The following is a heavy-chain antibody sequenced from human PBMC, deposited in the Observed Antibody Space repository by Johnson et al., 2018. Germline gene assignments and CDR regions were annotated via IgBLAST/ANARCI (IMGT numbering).Heavy chain of an antibody. V-gene: IGHV3-74*01. Sequence: VQLQESGGGLVQFGGSLRLSCAASEFTFSSYCMHWVRQAPGKGLVWVSRINSDGSTTSYADSVKGRFSISRGNAKNTLYLQMNSLRAEDTAVYYCTRASAPSAVAIWSRGTMVTVSS. CDR2: INSDGSTT. CDR1: EFTFSSYC. CDR3: TRASAPSAVAI. J-gene: IGHJ3*02.